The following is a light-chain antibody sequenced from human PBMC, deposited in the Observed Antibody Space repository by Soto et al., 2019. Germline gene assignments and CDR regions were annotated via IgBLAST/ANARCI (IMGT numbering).Light chain of an antibody. CDR3: QEFNSYVLT. Sequence: AIQLTQSPSSLSASVGDRITVTCRASQGISSALAWYQQKPGKAPKLLIYDASSLESGVPSRFSGSGSGTDFSLTISSLRPEDFATYYCQEFNSYVLTFGGGTKVEIK. CDR1: QGISSA. V-gene: IGKV1-13*02. CDR2: DAS. J-gene: IGKJ4*01.